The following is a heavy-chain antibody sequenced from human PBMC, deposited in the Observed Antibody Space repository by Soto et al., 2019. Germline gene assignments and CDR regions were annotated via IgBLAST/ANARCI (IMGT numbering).Heavy chain of an antibody. CDR1: GYTFTSYA. CDR3: ARGTNSGTYSAFDY. J-gene: IGHJ4*02. Sequence: ASVKVSCKASGYTFTSYAMHWVRQAPGQRLEWMGWINPGNGNTKYSQKFQGRVTITRDTSASTAYMELRSLRSEDTAVYYCARGTNSGTYSAFDYRGQGTLVTVSS. CDR2: INPGNGNT. V-gene: IGHV1-3*01. D-gene: IGHD1-26*01.